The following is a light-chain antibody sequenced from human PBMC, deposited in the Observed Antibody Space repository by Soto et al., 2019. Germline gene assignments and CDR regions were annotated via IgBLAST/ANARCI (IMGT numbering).Light chain of an antibody. Sequence: PMSRSRCSLSAPVGDSVTITCRASQTIGSFLNWYQQRPGKAPNLLIYAASTLQSGVPSRFSGSGSGTEFTLTISSLQTEDIATYYCHPYNEFWVFGQGTKV. CDR3: HPYNEFWV. J-gene: IGKJ1*01. CDR1: QTIGSF. CDR2: AAS. V-gene: IGKV1-5*01.